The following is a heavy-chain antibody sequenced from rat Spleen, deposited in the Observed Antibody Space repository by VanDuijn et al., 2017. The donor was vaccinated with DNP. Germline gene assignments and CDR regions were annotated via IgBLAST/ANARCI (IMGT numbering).Heavy chain of an antibody. CDR1: GFTVSTYG. CDR2: ISNSGDRT. D-gene: IGHD1-6*01. CDR3: TTDDVYYGLYFDY. Sequence: EVQLVESGGGLVQPGRSLKLSCATSGFTVSTYGMAWVRQAPTKGLEWVASISNSGDRTYYRDSVKGRFTISRDEAKSTLNLQMDSLRSEDTATYYCTTDDVYYGLYFDYWGQGVMVTVSS. J-gene: IGHJ2*01. V-gene: IGHV5-27*01.